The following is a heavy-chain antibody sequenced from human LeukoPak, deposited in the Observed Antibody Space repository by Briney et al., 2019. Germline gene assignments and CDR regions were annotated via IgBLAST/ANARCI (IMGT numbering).Heavy chain of an antibody. CDR3: AREIEGYYYDSSGYVY. V-gene: IGHV1-2*02. CDR2: INPNSGGT. Sequence: GASVKVSCKASGYTFTGYYMHWVRQAPGQGLEWMGWINPNSGGTNYAQKFQGRVTMTRDTSISTAYMELSRLRSDDTAVYYCAREIEGYYYDSSGYVYWGQGTLVTVSS. D-gene: IGHD3-22*01. CDR1: GYTFTGYY. J-gene: IGHJ4*02.